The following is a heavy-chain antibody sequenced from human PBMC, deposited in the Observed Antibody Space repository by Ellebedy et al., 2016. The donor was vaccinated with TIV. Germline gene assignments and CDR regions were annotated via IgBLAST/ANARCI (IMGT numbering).Heavy chain of an antibody. CDR3: ARLLDVGRSYYYYYYMDV. V-gene: IGHV5-51*01. J-gene: IGHJ6*03. CDR1: GYSFTSYW. D-gene: IGHD3-3*01. Sequence: GESLKISXKGSGYSFTSYWIGWVRQMPGKGLEWMGIIYPGDSDTRYSPSFQGQVTISADKSISTAYLQWSSLKASDTAMYYCARLLDVGRSYYYYYYMDVWGKGTTVTVSS. CDR2: IYPGDSDT.